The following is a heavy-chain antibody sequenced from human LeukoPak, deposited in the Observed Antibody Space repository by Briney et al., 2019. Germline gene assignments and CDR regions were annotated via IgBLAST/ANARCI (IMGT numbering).Heavy chain of an antibody. CDR1: GYDFTSVG. Sequence: ASVKVSCKASGYDFTSVGITWVRRAPGQGLEWMGWISPYNGNARYAQKFQGRVAMTTDTSTTTAYMELRGLRFNDTAVYYCARAGPGSGWYFDYWGQGTLVTVSS. CDR2: ISPYNGNA. V-gene: IGHV1-18*01. D-gene: IGHD6-19*01. J-gene: IGHJ4*02. CDR3: ARAGPGSGWYFDY.